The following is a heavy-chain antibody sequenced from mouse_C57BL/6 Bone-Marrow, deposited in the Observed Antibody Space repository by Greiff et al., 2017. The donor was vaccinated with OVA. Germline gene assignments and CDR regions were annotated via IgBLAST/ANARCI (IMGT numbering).Heavy chain of an antibody. CDR2: IDPNSGGT. D-gene: IGHD1-1*01. CDR3: ASSITTVVATPFDY. Sequence: QVQLQQPGAELVKPGASVKLSCKASGYTFTSYWMHWVKQRPGRGLEWIGRIDPNSGGTKYNEKFKSKATLTVDKPSSTAYMQLSSLTSEDSAVYYCASSITTVVATPFDYWGQGTTRAVSS. J-gene: IGHJ2*01. V-gene: IGHV1-72*01. CDR1: GYTFTSYW.